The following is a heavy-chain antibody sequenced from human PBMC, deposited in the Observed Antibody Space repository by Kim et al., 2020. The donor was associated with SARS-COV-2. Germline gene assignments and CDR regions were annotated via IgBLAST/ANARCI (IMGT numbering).Heavy chain of an antibody. CDR3: STEIRYFDYKSHLDHY. CDR1: GFPFKNAW. V-gene: IGHV3-15*01. Sequence: GGSLRLSCAASGFPFKNAWLTWVRQAPGKGLEWLGRIKSQTDDGTADYAASVKGRFTISRDDSTDTLYLHLDSLRSVDTAVYYCSTEIRYFDYKSHLDHYWGQGTLVTVSS. CDR2: IKSQTDDGTA. J-gene: IGHJ4*02. D-gene: IGHD3-9*01.